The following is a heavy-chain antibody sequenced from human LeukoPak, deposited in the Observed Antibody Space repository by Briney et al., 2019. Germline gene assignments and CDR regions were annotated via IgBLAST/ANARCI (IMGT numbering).Heavy chain of an antibody. CDR3: GSGGLGATGVDY. CDR2: IKTDGSIT. Sequence: GGSLRLSCAASGFSFNKYWMYWVRQAPGKGLAWVSRIKTDGSITQYADSVKGRVTISRDNAKNTVYLQMSSLRVDDTAVYYCGSGGLGATGVDYWGHGILVAVSS. V-gene: IGHV3-74*01. J-gene: IGHJ4*01. D-gene: IGHD1-26*01. CDR1: GFSFNKYW.